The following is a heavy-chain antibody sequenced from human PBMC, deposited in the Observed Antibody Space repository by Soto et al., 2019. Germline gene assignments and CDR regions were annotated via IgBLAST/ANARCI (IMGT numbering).Heavy chain of an antibody. D-gene: IGHD6-19*01. J-gene: IGHJ4*02. CDR3: ARETGYSSGWRQDY. CDR1: GGSFSGYY. Sequence: TSETLSLTCAVYGGSFSGYYWTWIRQPPGKGLEWIGEVHPSGNIDYNPSLKSRATISVDTSRTHFSLKLNSVTAADTAVYYCARETGYSSGWRQDYWGQGTLVTVSS. CDR2: VHPSGNI. V-gene: IGHV4-34*01.